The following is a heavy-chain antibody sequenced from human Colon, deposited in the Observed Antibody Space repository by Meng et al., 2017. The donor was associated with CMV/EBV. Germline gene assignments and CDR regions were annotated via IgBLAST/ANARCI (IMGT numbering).Heavy chain of an antibody. CDR3: ARDPFIEGFDI. CDR2: IKEEGSEK. V-gene: IGHV3-7*01. CDR1: GFTFSNYW. J-gene: IGHJ3*02. Sequence: GGPLRLSGPASGFTFSNYWRTWLRQAPGRGRGLVAYIKEEGSEKYFVGSVKGRFTISRDNAKNALYLQMNSLRAEDAAVYYCARDPFIEGFDIWGQGTRVTVSS.